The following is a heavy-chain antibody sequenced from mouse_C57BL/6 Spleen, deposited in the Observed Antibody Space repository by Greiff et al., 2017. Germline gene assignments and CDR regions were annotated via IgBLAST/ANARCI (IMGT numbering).Heavy chain of an antibody. Sequence: VQLQQSGAELVRPGASVPLSCKASGYTFTDYEMHWVKQTPVHGLEWTGAIDPETGGTAYNQKFKGKAILTAGKSSSTAYMELRSLTSEDSAVYYCTSAYYSNYDCMDYWGQGTSVTVSS. CDR2: IDPETGGT. CDR1: GYTFTDYE. V-gene: IGHV1-15*01. D-gene: IGHD2-5*01. J-gene: IGHJ4*01. CDR3: TSAYYSNYDCMDY.